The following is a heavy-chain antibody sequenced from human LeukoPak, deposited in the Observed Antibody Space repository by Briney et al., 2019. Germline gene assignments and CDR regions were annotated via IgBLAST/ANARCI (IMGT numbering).Heavy chain of an antibody. D-gene: IGHD3-22*01. CDR2: IDHSGST. J-gene: IGHJ3*02. Sequence: SETLSLTCTVSGYSISGGYYWGWIRQPPGKGLEWTGSIDHSGSTYYNPSLKSRITISVDTSKNQFSLKLTSVTAADTAVYYCATRLHYYYDTSPSFFDIWGQGTMVTVSS. CDR3: ATRLHYYYDTSPSFFDI. CDR1: GYSISGGYY. V-gene: IGHV4-38-2*02.